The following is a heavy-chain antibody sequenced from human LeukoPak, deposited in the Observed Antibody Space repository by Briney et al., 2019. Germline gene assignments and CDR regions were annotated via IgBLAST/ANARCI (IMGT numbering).Heavy chain of an antibody. Sequence: GGSLRLSCAASGLTVSTNYMTWVRQAPGKGLEWVSIIHSDGSTYYADSVKGRFTISRDNYKNTLYLQMNSLRPEDTGVYYCTTFGIDWSLSYWGQGALVTVSS. V-gene: IGHV3-53*01. CDR3: TTFGIDWSLSY. CDR1: GLTVSTNY. CDR2: IHSDGST. D-gene: IGHD3-9*01. J-gene: IGHJ4*02.